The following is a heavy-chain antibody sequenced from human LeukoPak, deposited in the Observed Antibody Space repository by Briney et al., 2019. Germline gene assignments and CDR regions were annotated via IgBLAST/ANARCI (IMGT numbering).Heavy chain of an antibody. CDR1: GGSFSGYY. Sequence: SETLSLTCAVYGGSFSGYYWSWIRQPPGKGLEWIGEINHSGSTNYNPSLKSRVTISVDTSKNQISLKLSSVTAADTAVYYCARGVQFRSLAAWGQGTLVTVSS. CDR2: INHSGST. J-gene: IGHJ5*02. CDR3: ARGVQFRSLAA. V-gene: IGHV4-34*01. D-gene: IGHD5-24*01.